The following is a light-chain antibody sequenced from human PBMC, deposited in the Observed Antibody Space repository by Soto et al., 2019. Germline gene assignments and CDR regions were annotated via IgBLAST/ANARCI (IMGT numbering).Light chain of an antibody. Sequence: DIPLTQSPSFLSASVGDRVTITCWASQGISSYLVWYQQKPGKAPKLLIYAASTLHSGVTSRLSGSGAGTEFTLTISSLQPEDFATYYCQQVNSYPRTFGQGTKLQIK. CDR1: QGISSY. CDR3: QQVNSYPRT. CDR2: AAS. J-gene: IGKJ2*01. V-gene: IGKV1-9*01.